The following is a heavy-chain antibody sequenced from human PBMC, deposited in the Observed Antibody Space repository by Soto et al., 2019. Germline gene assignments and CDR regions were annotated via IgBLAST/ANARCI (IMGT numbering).Heavy chain of an antibody. Sequence: GGSLRLSCAASGFTFRSYALAWVRQPPGKGLEWVSTINDSGGTTYYADSVRGRFTVSRDNSKNTLYLQLSSLRADDTAVYYCARGFYYDSAGYHPFAYWGQGTLVTVSS. CDR3: ARGFYYDSAGYHPFAY. CDR1: GFTFRSYA. J-gene: IGHJ4*02. D-gene: IGHD3-22*01. V-gene: IGHV3-23*01. CDR2: INDSGGTT.